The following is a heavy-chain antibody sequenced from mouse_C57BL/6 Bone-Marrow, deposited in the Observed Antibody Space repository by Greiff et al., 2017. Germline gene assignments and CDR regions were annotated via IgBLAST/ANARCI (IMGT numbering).Heavy chain of an antibody. V-gene: IGHV7-1*01. J-gene: IGHJ4*01. D-gene: IGHD4-1*01. CDR2: SRNKANDYTT. CDR3: ARDDMGAMEY. Sequence: EVQVVESGGGLVQSGRSLRLSCATSGFTFSDFYMVWVRQAPGKGLEWIAASRNKANDYTTEYSASVKGRFIVSRDNSQSILYLQMNALRAEDSAICYCARDDMGAMEYWGQGTSVTVSS. CDR1: GFTFSDFY.